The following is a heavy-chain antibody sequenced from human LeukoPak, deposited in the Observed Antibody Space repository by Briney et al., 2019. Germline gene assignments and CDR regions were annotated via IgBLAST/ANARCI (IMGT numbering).Heavy chain of an antibody. J-gene: IGHJ4*02. CDR2: SYSDGRT. Sequence: SETLSLTCTVSGGSISPNYWSWIRQFPGKGLEWIGFSYSDGRTEYSPSLKSRVTISVDTSNNQFSLRLTSVTAADTAVYYCARQEGGIVGPYWGQGTLVTVSS. CDR3: ARQEGGIVGPY. V-gene: IGHV4-59*08. D-gene: IGHD1-26*01. CDR1: GGSISPNY.